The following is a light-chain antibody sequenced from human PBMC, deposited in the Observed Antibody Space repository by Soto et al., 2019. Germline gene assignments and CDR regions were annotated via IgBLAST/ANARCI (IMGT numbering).Light chain of an antibody. CDR3: QQRSNWPPSIT. CDR1: QSIRNN. V-gene: IGKV3-11*01. J-gene: IGKJ5*01. Sequence: EIVMTQSPATLSVSPWERATLSCRASQSIRNNLIWYQQKSGQAPRLLLYGASTRATGIPARFSGSGSGTDFTLTISSLEPEDFAVYYCQQRSNWPPSITFGQGTRLEIK. CDR2: GAS.